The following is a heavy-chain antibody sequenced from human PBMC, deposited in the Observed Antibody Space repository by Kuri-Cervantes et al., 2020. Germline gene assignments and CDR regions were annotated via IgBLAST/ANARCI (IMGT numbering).Heavy chain of an antibody. D-gene: IGHD4-17*01. CDR3: ARDDDGDYGRFAY. Sequence: ESLKISCAVYGGSFSGYYWTWIRQPPGKGLEWIGEINHRGSTNFNPSLKSRVTISVDTSKNQFSLRITSVTTADTAMYFCARDDDGDYGRFAYWGPGTQVTVSS. CDR2: INHRGST. V-gene: IGHV4-34*01. J-gene: IGHJ4*02. CDR1: GGSFSGYY.